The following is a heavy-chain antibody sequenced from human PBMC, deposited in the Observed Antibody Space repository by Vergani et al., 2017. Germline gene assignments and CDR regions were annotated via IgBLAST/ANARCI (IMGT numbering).Heavy chain of an antibody. CDR1: GGTFSSYT. D-gene: IGHD4-17*01. Sequence: QVQLVQSGAEVKKPGSSVKVSCKASGGTFSSYTISWVRQAPGQGLEWMGRIIPILGIANYAQKFQGRVTITAEKSTSTGYMRLSSLRSEDTAVYYCGRAVLSYGDYAVDDGGEGRLVTVSS. CDR2: IIPILGIA. CDR3: GRAVLSYGDYAVDD. J-gene: IGHJ4*02. V-gene: IGHV1-69*02.